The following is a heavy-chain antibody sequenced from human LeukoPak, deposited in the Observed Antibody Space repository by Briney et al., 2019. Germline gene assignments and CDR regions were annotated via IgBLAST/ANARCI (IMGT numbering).Heavy chain of an antibody. V-gene: IGHV3-21*04. Sequence: GGSLRLSCAASGFIFSSYSMNWVRQAPGKGLEWVSSISRSNSHTYYADSVKGRFTISRDNSKNTLYLQMNSLTAEDTAIYYCAKATGTLGNWGQGTLVTVSS. CDR1: GFIFSSYS. J-gene: IGHJ4*02. CDR3: AKATGTLGN. D-gene: IGHD1-1*01. CDR2: ISRSNSHT.